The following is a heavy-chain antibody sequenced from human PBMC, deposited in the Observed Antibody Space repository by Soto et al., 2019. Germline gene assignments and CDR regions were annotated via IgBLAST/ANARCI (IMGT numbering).Heavy chain of an antibody. Sequence: QVQLVQSGAEVKKPGSSVKVSCKASGGTFSSYAISWVRQAPGQGLEWMGGIIPIFGTANYAQKFQGRVTITADESTSTAYMELSSLRSEDTAVYYCARDRRGYSYGYGQGYFALWGRGTLVTVSS. V-gene: IGHV1-69*12. D-gene: IGHD5-18*01. CDR1: GGTFSSYA. CDR3: ARDRRGYSYGYGQGYFAL. J-gene: IGHJ2*01. CDR2: IIPIFGTA.